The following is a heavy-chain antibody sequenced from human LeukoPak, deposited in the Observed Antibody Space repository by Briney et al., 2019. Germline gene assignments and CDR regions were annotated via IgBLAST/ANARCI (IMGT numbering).Heavy chain of an antibody. Sequence: PGGSLRLSCAASGFTFDDYAMHWVRQAPGKGLEWVSGISWNSGSIGYADSVKGRFTISRDNSKNTLYLQMNSLRAEDTAVYYCASRAVAGYYYFDYWGQGTLVTVSS. D-gene: IGHD6-19*01. V-gene: IGHV3-9*01. CDR1: GFTFDDYA. J-gene: IGHJ4*02. CDR2: ISWNSGSI. CDR3: ASRAVAGYYYFDY.